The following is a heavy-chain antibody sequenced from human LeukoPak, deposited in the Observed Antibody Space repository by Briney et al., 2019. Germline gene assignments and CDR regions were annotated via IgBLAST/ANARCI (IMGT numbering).Heavy chain of an antibody. CDR2: ISSSSSYI. CDR1: GFTFSSYS. J-gene: IGHJ6*03. CDR3: AREYSSSFYYMDV. D-gene: IGHD6-13*01. Sequence: GGSPRLSCAASGFTFSSYSMNWVRQAPGKGLEWVSSISSSSSYIYYADSVKGRFTISRDNAKNSLYLQMNSLRAEDTAVYYCAREYSSSFYYMDVWGKGTTVTVSS. V-gene: IGHV3-21*01.